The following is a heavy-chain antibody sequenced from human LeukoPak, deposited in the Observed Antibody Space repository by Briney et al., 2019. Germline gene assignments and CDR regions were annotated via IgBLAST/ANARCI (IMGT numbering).Heavy chain of an antibody. J-gene: IGHJ3*02. CDR2: ISGSGYST. CDR3: VRLLHDAFDI. Sequence: GGSLRLSCAASGFTFSSYAINWVRQAPGKGLEWVSGISGSGYSTYYADSVKGRFTISRDNSKNTLNLQMNSLRAEDTAVYYCVRLLHDAFDIWGQGTVVTVSS. V-gene: IGHV3-23*01. CDR1: GFTFSSYA.